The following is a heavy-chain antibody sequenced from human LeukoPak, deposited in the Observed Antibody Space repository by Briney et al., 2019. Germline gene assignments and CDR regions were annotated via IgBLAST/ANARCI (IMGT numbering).Heavy chain of an antibody. Sequence: SETLSLTCTVSGGSISSYYWSWIRQPPGKGLEWIGYIYYSGSTNYNPSLKSRVTISVDTSKNQFSLKLSSVTAADTAVYYCAMNGYETDYWGQGTLVTVSS. CDR3: AMNGYETDY. D-gene: IGHD6-13*01. J-gene: IGHJ4*02. CDR2: IYYSGST. V-gene: IGHV4-59*08. CDR1: GGSISSYY.